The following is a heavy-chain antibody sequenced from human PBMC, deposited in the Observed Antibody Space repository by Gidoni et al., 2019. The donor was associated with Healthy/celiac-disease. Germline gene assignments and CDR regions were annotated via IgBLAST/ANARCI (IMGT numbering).Heavy chain of an antibody. Sequence: QVQLVESGGGLVKPGGSLRLSCAAAGFTSSDDYMSWIRQAPGKGLEWVSYISSSSSYTNYADSVKGRFTISRDNAKNSRYLQMNSLRAEDTAVYYCARVTGERGYYYGMDVWVQGTTVTVSS. D-gene: IGHD1-1*01. J-gene: IGHJ6*02. CDR2: ISSSSSYT. CDR3: ARVTGERGYYYGMDV. CDR1: GFTSSDDY. V-gene: IGHV3-11*05.